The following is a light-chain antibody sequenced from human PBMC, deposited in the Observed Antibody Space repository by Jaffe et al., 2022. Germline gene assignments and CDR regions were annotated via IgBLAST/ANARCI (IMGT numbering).Light chain of an antibody. Sequence: DIQMTQSPSTLSASVGDRVTITCRASQSISSWLAWYQQKPGKAPKLLIYKASSLESGVPSRFSGSGSGTEFTLTISSLQPDDFATYYCQQYNSYPFTFGQGTKLEIK. CDR2: KAS. CDR3: QQYNSYPFT. V-gene: IGKV1-5*03. CDR1: QSISSW. J-gene: IGKJ2*01.